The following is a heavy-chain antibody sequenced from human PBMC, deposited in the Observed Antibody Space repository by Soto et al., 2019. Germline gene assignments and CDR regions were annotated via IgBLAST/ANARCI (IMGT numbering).Heavy chain of an antibody. CDR2: IHSGGGT. Sequence: GGSLRLSCAASGFAFSNNYMSWVRQAPGKGLEWVSLIHSGGGTYYADSVKGRFTISRDTSKNTLYLQLNSLRAEDTAVYYCVRGDGDYHDGNGYLGRHWGQGTLVTVSS. D-gene: IGHD5-18*01. CDR1: GFAFSNNY. V-gene: IGHV3-53*01. J-gene: IGHJ4*02. CDR3: VRGDGDYHDGNGYLGRH.